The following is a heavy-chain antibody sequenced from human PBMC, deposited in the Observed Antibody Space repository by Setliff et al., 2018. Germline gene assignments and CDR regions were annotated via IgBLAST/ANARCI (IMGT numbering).Heavy chain of an antibody. CDR1: GSTFIYYY. CDR3: ARVYLAGSGWDKANALDI. D-gene: IGHD6-19*01. CDR2: INPSGGGT. Sequence: ASVKVSCKASGSTFIYYYIHWVRQAPGQGLEWMGLINPSGGGTIYARKFQGRVTMARETSTSTVYMELSGLRSEDTAVYYCARVYLAGSGWDKANALDIWGQGTMVTVSS. J-gene: IGHJ3*02. V-gene: IGHV1-46*03.